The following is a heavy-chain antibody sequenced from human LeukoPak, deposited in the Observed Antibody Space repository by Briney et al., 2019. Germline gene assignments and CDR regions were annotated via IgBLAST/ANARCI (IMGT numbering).Heavy chain of an antibody. D-gene: IGHD3-9*01. V-gene: IGHV3-23*01. CDR3: AKIFKYYDILTGYYSHFDY. Sequence: GGSLRLSCAASGFTFSSYAMSWVRQAPGKGLEWVSAISGSGGSTYYADSVKGRFTISRDNSKNTLYLQMNSLRAEDTAVYYCAKIFKYYDILTGYYSHFDYWGQGTLVTVSS. CDR1: GFTFSSYA. CDR2: ISGSGGST. J-gene: IGHJ4*02.